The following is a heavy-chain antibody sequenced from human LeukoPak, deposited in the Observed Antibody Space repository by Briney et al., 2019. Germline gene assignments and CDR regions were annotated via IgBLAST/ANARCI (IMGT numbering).Heavy chain of an antibody. CDR2: IIPMLDIQ. J-gene: IGHJ4*02. CDR1: GGTFSSYV. Sequence: SVKVSCKASGGTFSSYVITWVRQAPGQGLEWMGRIIPMLDIQNYAQKFQGRVTITADKSTSTAYMELSSLRSEDTAVYYCASERGATQYFDYWGQGTLVAVSS. V-gene: IGHV1-69*04. CDR3: ASERGATQYFDY. D-gene: IGHD3-10*01.